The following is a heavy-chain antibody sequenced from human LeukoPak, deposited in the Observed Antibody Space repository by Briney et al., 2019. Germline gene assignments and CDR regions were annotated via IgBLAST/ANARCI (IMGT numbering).Heavy chain of an antibody. CDR2: VLQRGIT. V-gene: IGHV4-59*12. CDR3: ARKRYYDILTGRNWFDP. D-gene: IGHD3-9*01. J-gene: IGHJ5*02. Sequence: PSETLSLTCVVSSGSISGSHWTWIRQPPGRGLEWIGYVLQRGITNYNPSLESRVTTSVDMSKNQFSLRLSSVTAADTAVYYCARKRYYDILTGRNWFDPWGQGTLVTVSS. CDR1: SGSISGSH.